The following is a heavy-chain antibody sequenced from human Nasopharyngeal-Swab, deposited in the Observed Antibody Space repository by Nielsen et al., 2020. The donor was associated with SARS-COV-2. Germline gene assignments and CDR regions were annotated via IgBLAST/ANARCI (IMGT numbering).Heavy chain of an antibody. Sequence: GGSLRLSCAASGFGVSTNYMSWVRQAPGKGLEWMSVIYPGGSTNYADSVKGRFTISRDYSKNTLYLQMNSLRVEDTAIYYCARGADVYCSDGSCYSEYYYYMDVWGRGTTVTVSS. V-gene: IGHV3-66*01. D-gene: IGHD2-15*01. CDR2: IYPGGST. J-gene: IGHJ6*03. CDR3: ARGADVYCSDGSCYSEYYYYMDV. CDR1: GFGVSTNY.